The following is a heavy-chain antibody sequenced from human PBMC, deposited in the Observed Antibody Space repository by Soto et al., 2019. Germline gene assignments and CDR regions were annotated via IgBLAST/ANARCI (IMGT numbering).Heavy chain of an antibody. CDR2: IYYSGST. Sequence: QVQLQESGPGLVKPSQTLSLTCTVSGGSISSGGYYWSWIRQHPGKGLEWIGYIYYSGSTYYNPSIKSRVTISVDTSKNQFSLKLNSVTAADTAVYYCARDSVVAAQRLDYWGQGTLVTVSS. CDR3: ARDSVVAAQRLDY. V-gene: IGHV4-31*03. J-gene: IGHJ4*02. D-gene: IGHD2-15*01. CDR1: GGSISSGGYY.